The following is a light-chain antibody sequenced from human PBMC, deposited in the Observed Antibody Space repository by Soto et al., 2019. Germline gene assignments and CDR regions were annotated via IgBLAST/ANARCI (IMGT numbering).Light chain of an antibody. V-gene: IGKV4-1*01. CDR3: QQYYTYSPAT. CDR1: RSVLYKSNNKNH. Sequence: DIVMTQSPDSLAVSLGERATMNCKCSRSVLYKSNNKNHLAWYQQKPGKAPKLLIYDAANLESGGPSRFSGSGSGTEFTLTISSLQPDDFATYYCQQYYTYSPATFGQGTKVDIK. CDR2: DAA. J-gene: IGKJ1*01.